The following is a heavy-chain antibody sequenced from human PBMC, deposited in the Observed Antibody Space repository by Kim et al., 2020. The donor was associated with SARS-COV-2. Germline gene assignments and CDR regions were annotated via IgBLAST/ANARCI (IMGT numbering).Heavy chain of an antibody. CDR2: IDPSDSYT. V-gene: IGHV5-10-1*01. CDR3: ATGGSYGYNYYYGMDV. Sequence: GESLKISCKGSGYSFTSYWISWVRQMPGKGLEWMGRIDPSDSYTNYSPSFQGHVTISADKSISTAYLQWSSLKASDTAMYYCATGGSYGYNYYYGMDVWGQGTTVTVSS. J-gene: IGHJ6*02. CDR1: GYSFTSYW. D-gene: IGHD5-18*01.